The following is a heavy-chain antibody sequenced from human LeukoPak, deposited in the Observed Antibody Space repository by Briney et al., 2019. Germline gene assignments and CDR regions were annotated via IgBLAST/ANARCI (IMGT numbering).Heavy chain of an antibody. CDR3: AKGDYDSSGYYDY. CDR2: ISYDGSNK. J-gene: IGHJ4*02. CDR1: GFTFSSYG. V-gene: IGHV3-30*18. D-gene: IGHD3-22*01. Sequence: PGRSLRLSCAASGFTFSSYGMHWVRQAPGKGLEWVAVISYDGSNKYYADSLKGRFTISRDNSKNTLYLQMNSLRAEDTAVYYCAKGDYDSSGYYDYWGQGTLVTVSS.